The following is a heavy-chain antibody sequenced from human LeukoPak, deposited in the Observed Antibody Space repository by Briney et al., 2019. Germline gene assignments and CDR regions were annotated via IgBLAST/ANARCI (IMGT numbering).Heavy chain of an antibody. CDR2: LYIGRET. Sequence: PSETLSLTCTVSDVTITNYYWTWIRQPAGKGLEWIWRLYIGRETDYNPSLRSRVTMSVDTSSSQFSLRLTSVTAADTATYYCARESRVVIGDGYYLDSWGPGTQITVSS. CDR3: ARESRVVIGDGYYLDS. V-gene: IGHV4-4*07. D-gene: IGHD2-21*01. CDR1: DVTITNYY. J-gene: IGHJ4*02.